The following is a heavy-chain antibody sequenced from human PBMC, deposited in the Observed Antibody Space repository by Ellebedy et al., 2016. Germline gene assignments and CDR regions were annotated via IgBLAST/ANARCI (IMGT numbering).Heavy chain of an antibody. D-gene: IGHD3-10*01. CDR3: ARDISTRRITMVRGVIGY. Sequence: ASVKVSCKASGYTFTSYGISWVRQAPGQGLEWMGWISAYNGNTNYAQKLQGRVTMTTDTSTDTAYMELSSLRSEDTAVYYCARDISTRRITMVRGVIGYWGQGTLVTVSS. V-gene: IGHV1-18*01. CDR2: ISAYNGNT. CDR1: GYTFTSYG. J-gene: IGHJ4*02.